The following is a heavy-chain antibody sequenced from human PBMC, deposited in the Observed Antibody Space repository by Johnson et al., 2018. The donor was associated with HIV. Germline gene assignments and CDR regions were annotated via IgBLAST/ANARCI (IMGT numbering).Heavy chain of an antibody. CDR2: ISYDGSNK. J-gene: IGHJ3*02. Sequence: QVQLVESGGGVVQPGRSLRLSCAASGFTFSSYAMHWVRQAPGKGLEWVAVISYDGSNKYYADSVKGRFTISRDNSKNTLYLQMNSLRADDTAVYYCARSRNYACDIWGQGTMVTVSS. CDR1: GFTFSSYA. V-gene: IGHV3-30*04. D-gene: IGHD1-1*01. CDR3: ARSRNYACDI.